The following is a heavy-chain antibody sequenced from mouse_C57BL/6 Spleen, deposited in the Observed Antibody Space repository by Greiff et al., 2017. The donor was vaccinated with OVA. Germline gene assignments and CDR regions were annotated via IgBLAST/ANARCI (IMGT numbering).Heavy chain of an antibody. J-gene: IGHJ2*01. V-gene: IGHV1-18*01. Sequence: DVQLQESGPELVKPGASVKIPCKASGYTFTDYNMDWVKQSHGKSLEWIGDINPNNGGTIYNQKFKGKATLTVDKSSSTAYMELRSLTSEDTAVYYCARGEYYYGSSYFDYWGQGTTLTVSS. CDR1: GYTFTDYN. CDR3: ARGEYYYGSSYFDY. D-gene: IGHD1-1*01. CDR2: INPNNGGT.